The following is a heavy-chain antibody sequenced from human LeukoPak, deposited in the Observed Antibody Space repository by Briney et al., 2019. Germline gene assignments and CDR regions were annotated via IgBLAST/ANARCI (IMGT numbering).Heavy chain of an antibody. J-gene: IGHJ3*02. CDR1: EFTFSSYS. V-gene: IGHV3-7*01. D-gene: IGHD2-15*01. CDR3: ARHRSGGSQDDAFDI. Sequence: GGSLRLSCAASEFTFSSYSMNWVRQAPGKGLEWVADIKEDGSEKYYVDSVKGRFTISRQNAKSSLFLQMNSLRAEDTAVYYCARHRSGGSQDDAFDIWGQGTMVTVSS. CDR2: IKEDGSEK.